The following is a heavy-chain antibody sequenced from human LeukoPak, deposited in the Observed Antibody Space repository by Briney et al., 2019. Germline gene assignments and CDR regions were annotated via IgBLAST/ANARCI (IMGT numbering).Heavy chain of an antibody. D-gene: IGHD1-26*01. J-gene: IGHJ4*02. V-gene: IGHV5-51*01. CDR1: GYNFASYW. Sequence: GESLKISCKGSGYNFASYWIGWVRQMPGKGLEWMGIIYPGDSDTRYSPSFQGQVTISADKSISTAYLQWSSLEASDTAMYYCATPLSWNYYLGEDYFDYWGQGTLVSVSS. CDR2: IYPGDSDT. CDR3: ATPLSWNYYLGEDYFDY.